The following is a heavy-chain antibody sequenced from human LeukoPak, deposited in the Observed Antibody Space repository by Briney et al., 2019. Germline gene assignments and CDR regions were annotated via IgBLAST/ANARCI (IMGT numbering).Heavy chain of an antibody. J-gene: IGHJ4*02. D-gene: IGHD6-19*01. CDR3: ARDQGWGWYAHYFDY. Sequence: SETLSLTCTVSGGSISSYYWSWIRQPPGKGLEWIGYIYYSGSTNYNPSLKSRVTISVDTSKNQFSLKLSSVTATDTAVYYCARDQGWGWYAHYFDYWGQGTLVTVSS. CDR1: GGSISSYY. V-gene: IGHV4-59*01. CDR2: IYYSGST.